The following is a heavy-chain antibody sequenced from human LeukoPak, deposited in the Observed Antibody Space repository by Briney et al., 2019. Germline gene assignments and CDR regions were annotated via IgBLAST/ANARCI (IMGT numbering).Heavy chain of an antibody. CDR3: ARDYYDSSGYYIDY. J-gene: IGHJ4*02. D-gene: IGHD3-22*01. V-gene: IGHV4-39*07. Sequence: SETLSLTCTVSGGSISSNNYYWGWIRQPPGKGLEWIASIYYSGSTYYNPSLKSRVTISVDTSKNQFSLKLSSVTAADTAVYYCARDYYDSSGYYIDYWGQGTLVTVSS. CDR1: GGSISSNNYY. CDR2: IYYSGST.